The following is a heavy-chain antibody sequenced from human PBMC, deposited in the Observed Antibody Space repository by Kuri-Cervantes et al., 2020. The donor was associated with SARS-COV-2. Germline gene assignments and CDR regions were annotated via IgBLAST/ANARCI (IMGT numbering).Heavy chain of an antibody. CDR3: ARAPQYSSRFDY. CDR1: GGSISSSSYY. J-gene: IGHJ4*02. Sequence: SETLSLTCTVSGGSISSSSYYWGWIRQPPGKGPEWIGSIYYSGSTYYNPSLKSRVTISVDTSKNQFSLKLSSVTAADTAVYYCARAPQYSSRFDYWGQGTLVTVSS. D-gene: IGHD6-13*01. CDR2: IYYSGST. V-gene: IGHV4-39*01.